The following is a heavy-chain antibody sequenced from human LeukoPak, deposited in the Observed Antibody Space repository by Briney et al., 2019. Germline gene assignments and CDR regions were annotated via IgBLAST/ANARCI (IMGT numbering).Heavy chain of an antibody. CDR3: ARDPRLRFYQGFDI. J-gene: IGHJ3*02. V-gene: IGHV1-69*05. CDR1: GGTFSSYA. D-gene: IGHD3-3*01. CDR2: IIPIFGTA. Sequence: ASVKVSCKASGGTFSSYAISWVRQAPGQGLEWMGGIIPIFGTANYAQKFQGRVTITTDESTSTAYMELSSLRSEDTAVYYCARDPRLRFYQGFDIWGQGTMVTVSS.